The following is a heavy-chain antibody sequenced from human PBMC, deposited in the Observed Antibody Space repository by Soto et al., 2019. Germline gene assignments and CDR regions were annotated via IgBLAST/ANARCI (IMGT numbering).Heavy chain of an antibody. CDR2: INSDGSTT. CDR3: ARGVRWGMDV. V-gene: IGHV3-74*01. Sequence: EVQLVESGGGLVQPGGSLRLSCVASGFSITNYWMHWIRQAPGKGLEWVSRINSDGSTTDYADSVRGRFTISRDNAKNTLYLQMNSLRGDDTAVNYCARGVRWGMDVW. CDR1: GFSITNYW. J-gene: IGHJ6*01.